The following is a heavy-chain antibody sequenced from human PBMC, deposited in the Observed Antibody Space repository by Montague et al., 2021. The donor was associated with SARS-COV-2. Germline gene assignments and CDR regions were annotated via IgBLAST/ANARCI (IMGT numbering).Heavy chain of an antibody. CDR3: APSLLFSSLGYFDY. D-gene: IGHD7-27*01. Sequence: PALLKPTQTLTLTCTFSGFSLISDGVGVGWIRQPPGKALEWLALIFWNDDKRYNSSLKNRLTVTKDTSKNQLVLTMTNMDPLDTGTYYCAPSLLFSSLGYFDYWGQGALVTVAS. V-gene: IGHV2-5*01. CDR1: GFSLISDGVG. CDR2: IFWNDDK. J-gene: IGHJ4*02.